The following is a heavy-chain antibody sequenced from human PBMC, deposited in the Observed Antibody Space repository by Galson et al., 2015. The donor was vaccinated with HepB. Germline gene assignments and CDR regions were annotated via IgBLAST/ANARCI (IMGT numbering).Heavy chain of an antibody. CDR1: GFTFSSYA. CDR3: VKTAHGGSVYYYYGMDV. Sequence: SLRLSCAASGFTFSSYAMHWVRRAPGKGLEYVSAISSNGGNTYYADSVKGRFTISRDNSKNTLYLQMSSLRAEDTAVYYCVKTAHGGSVYYYYGMDVWGQGTTVTVSS. CDR2: ISSNGGNT. V-gene: IGHV3-64D*06. J-gene: IGHJ6*02. D-gene: IGHD3-16*01.